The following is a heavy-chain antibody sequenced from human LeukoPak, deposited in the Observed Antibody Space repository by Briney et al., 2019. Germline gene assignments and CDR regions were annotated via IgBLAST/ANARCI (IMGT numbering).Heavy chain of an antibody. CDR3: ARVSGRGYLDY. J-gene: IGHJ4*02. Sequence: KXSETLSLTCTVSGGSISNYSWSWIRQPPGKGLEWIGYIYHSGSTYYNPSLKSRVTISVDRSKNQFSLKLSSVTAADTAVYCCARVSGRGYLDYWGQGTLVTVSS. CDR1: GGSISNYS. V-gene: IGHV4-30-2*01. CDR2: IYHSGST.